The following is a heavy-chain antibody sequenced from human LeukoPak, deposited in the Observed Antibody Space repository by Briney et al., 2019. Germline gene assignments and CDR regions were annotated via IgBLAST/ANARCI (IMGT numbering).Heavy chain of an antibody. D-gene: IGHD3-3*01. CDR1: GFTFSSYG. CDR3: AKSGSTIFGVVIAHYYMDV. J-gene: IGHJ6*03. Sequence: GGSLRLSCAASGFTFSSYGMHWVRQAPGKGLEWVAFIRYDGSNKYYADSVKGRFTISRDNSKNTLYLQMISLRAEDTAVYYCAKSGSTIFGVVIAHYYMDVWGKGTTVTVSS. CDR2: IRYDGSNK. V-gene: IGHV3-30*02.